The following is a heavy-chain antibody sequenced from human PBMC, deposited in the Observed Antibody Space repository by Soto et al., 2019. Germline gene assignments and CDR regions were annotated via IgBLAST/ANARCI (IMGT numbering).Heavy chain of an antibody. J-gene: IGHJ5*02. CDR3: ARHVKVAAASNWFDP. D-gene: IGHD2-15*01. CDR2: IYYSGST. CDR1: GGSISSFY. Sequence: SETLSLTCTVSGGSISSFYWSWIRQPPGKGLEWIGYIYYSGSTNYNPSLKSRVTISVDTSKNQFSLKLSSVTAADTAVYYCARHVKVAAASNWFDPWGQGTLVTVSS. V-gene: IGHV4-59*08.